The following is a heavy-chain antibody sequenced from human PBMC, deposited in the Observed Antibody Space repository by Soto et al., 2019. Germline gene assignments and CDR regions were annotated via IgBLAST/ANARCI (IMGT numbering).Heavy chain of an antibody. CDR3: AKDRKSGSGWYWDY. CDR1: GITFSSNW. V-gene: IGHV3-74*01. D-gene: IGHD6-19*01. J-gene: IGHJ4*02. Sequence: GGSLRLSCAASGITFSSNWMHWVRQAPGKGLVWVSRISGAGSSTNYADSVRGRFTISRDNAKNTLYLQMNSLRAEDTAVYYCAKDRKSGSGWYWDYWGQGTLVTVSS. CDR2: ISGAGSST.